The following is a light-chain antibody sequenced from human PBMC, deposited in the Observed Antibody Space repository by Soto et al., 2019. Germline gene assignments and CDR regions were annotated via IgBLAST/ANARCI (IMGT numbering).Light chain of an antibody. CDR1: MRDVGAYNL. CDR3: ASYGGRDDMI. CDR2: EVR. Sequence: QSVLTQPASVSGSPGQSITISCAGTMRDVGAYNLVSWYQQHPGRAPQLIIYEVRNRPSGISFRFSGSKSGNTASLTVSGLQAEDEADYYCASYGGRDDMIFGGGTKLTVL. V-gene: IGLV2-14*01. J-gene: IGLJ2*01.